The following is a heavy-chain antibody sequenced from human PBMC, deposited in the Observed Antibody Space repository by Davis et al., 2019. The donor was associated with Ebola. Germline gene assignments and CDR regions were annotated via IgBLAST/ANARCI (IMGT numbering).Heavy chain of an antibody. D-gene: IGHD3-22*01. CDR3: ARERRYYDSSGYYYYYGMDV. J-gene: IGHJ6*02. Sequence: SVKVSCKASGGTFSSYAISWVRQAPGQGLEWMGGIIPIFGTANYAQKFQGRVTITRDTSASTAYMELSSLRSEDTAVYYCARERRYYDSSGYYYYYGMDVWGQGTTVTVSS. V-gene: IGHV1-69*05. CDR1: GGTFSSYA. CDR2: IIPIFGTA.